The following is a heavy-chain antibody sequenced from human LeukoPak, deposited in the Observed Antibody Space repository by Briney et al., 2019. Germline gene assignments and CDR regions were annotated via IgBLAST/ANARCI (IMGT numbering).Heavy chain of an antibody. CDR2: IWYDGSKK. Sequence: PGRSLRLSCEASGFTFSSYGMHWVRQAPGKGLEWVAVIWYDGSKKYYGDSVKGRFTISRDNSKNTLYLQMNSLRAEDTAVYYCARRDNYDYWGQGTLVTVSS. CDR1: GFTFSSYG. J-gene: IGHJ4*02. D-gene: IGHD2-15*01. V-gene: IGHV3-33*01. CDR3: ARRDNYDY.